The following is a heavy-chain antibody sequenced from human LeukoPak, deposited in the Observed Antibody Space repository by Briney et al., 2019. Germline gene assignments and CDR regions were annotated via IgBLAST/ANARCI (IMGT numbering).Heavy chain of an antibody. CDR3: ATYYDFWSGYRENTYFDY. D-gene: IGHD3-3*01. CDR1: GYTFTCYY. Sequence: GASVKVSCKASGYTFTCYYMHWVRQAPGQGLEWMGWINPNSGGTNYAQKFQGRVTMTRDTSISTAYMELSRLRSDDTAVYYCATYYDFWSGYRENTYFDYWGQGTLVTVSS. CDR2: INPNSGGT. J-gene: IGHJ4*02. V-gene: IGHV1-2*02.